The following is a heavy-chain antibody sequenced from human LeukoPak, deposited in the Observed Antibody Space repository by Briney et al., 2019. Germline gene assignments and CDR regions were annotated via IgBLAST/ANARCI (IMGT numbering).Heavy chain of an antibody. CDR3: ARIVVVVVATPWDDYYYMDV. CDR1: GGSISSSSYY. CDR2: INHSGST. J-gene: IGHJ6*03. V-gene: IGHV4-39*07. Sequence: SETLSLTCTVSGGSISSSSYYWGWIRQPPGKGLEWIGEINHSGSTNYNPSLKSRVTISVDTSKNQFSLKLSSVTAADTAVYYCARIVVVVVATPWDDYYYMDVWGKGTTVTVSS. D-gene: IGHD2-15*01.